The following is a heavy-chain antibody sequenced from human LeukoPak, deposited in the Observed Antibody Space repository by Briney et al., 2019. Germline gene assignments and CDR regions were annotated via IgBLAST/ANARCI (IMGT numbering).Heavy chain of an antibody. V-gene: IGHV1-46*01. CDR1: GYTFTSYY. D-gene: IGHD6-19*01. CDR2: INPSGGST. J-gene: IGHJ4*02. Sequence: ASVKVSCKASGYTFTSYYMHWVRQAPGQGLEWMGIINPSGGSTSYAQKFQGGVAMTRDTSTSTVYMELSSLRSEDTAVYYCARDEYSSGWYYWGQGTLVTVSS. CDR3: ARDEYSSGWYY.